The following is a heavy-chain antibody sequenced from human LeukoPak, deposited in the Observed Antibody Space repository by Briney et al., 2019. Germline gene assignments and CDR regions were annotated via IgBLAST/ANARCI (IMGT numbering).Heavy chain of an antibody. Sequence: SETLSLTYAVYGGSFSGYYWSWIRQPPGKGLEWIGEINHSGSTNYNPSLKSRVTISVDTSKNQFSLKLTSVTAADTAVYFCARASYGAHWFDPWGPGTLVTVSS. CDR1: GGSFSGYY. J-gene: IGHJ5*02. D-gene: IGHD4-17*01. CDR3: ARASYGAHWFDP. CDR2: INHSGST. V-gene: IGHV4-34*01.